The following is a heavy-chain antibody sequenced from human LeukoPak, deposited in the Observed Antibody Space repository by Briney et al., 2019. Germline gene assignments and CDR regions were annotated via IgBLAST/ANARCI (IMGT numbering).Heavy chain of an antibody. CDR1: GYTFTSYD. CDR3: ARSYDFWSGHIDYYYYYYTDV. CDR2: MNPNSGNT. D-gene: IGHD3-3*01. J-gene: IGHJ6*03. V-gene: IGHV1-8*01. Sequence: ASVKVSCKASGYTFTSYDINWVRQATGQGLEWMGWMNPNSGNTGYAQKFQGRVTMTRNTSISTAYMELSSLRSEDTAVYYCARSYDFWSGHIDYYYYYYTDVWGKGTTVTVSS.